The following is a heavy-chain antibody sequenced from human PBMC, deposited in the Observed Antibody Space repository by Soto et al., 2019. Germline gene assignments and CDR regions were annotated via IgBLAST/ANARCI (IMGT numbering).Heavy chain of an antibody. D-gene: IGHD3-10*01. CDR2: VNPNNGDT. CDR3: AKVSRKGSAIDFDY. J-gene: IGHJ4*02. Sequence: QVQLVQSGAELKKPGASVKVSCKASGYTFSNYDMNWVRQATGQGPEWIGWVNPNNGDTGYAQKFQGRVTLTTDISTITAYMELTSLRSEDTAIYYCAKVSRKGSAIDFDYWGQGTLITVS. V-gene: IGHV1-8*01. CDR1: GYTFSNYD.